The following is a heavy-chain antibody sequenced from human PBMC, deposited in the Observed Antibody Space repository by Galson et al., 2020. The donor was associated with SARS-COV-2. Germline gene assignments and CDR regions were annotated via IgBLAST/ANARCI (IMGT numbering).Heavy chain of an antibody. CDR3: ARYTTSSVSFDS. V-gene: IGHV4-59*08. Sequence: SETLSLTCSVSNGSINSDYWSWIRQTPGKGLEWIGFFHSDGSTNYNPSLKSRLTISEDTAKNQFSLRLSSVTAADTAVYFCARYTTSSVSFDSWGQGTLVTVSS. CDR1: NGSINSDY. D-gene: IGHD6-6*01. CDR2: FHSDGST. J-gene: IGHJ4*02.